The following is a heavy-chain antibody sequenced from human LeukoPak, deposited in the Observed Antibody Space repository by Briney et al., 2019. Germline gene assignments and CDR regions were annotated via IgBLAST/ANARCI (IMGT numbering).Heavy chain of an antibody. Sequence: GGSLRLSCAASGFTFNNAWMNWVRQAPGKGLEWVSAITGSGDNTYYADSVKGRFTISRDNSKNTLYLQMNSLRAEDTAVYYCARDKSYYDSSGYEYWGQGTLVTVSS. D-gene: IGHD3-22*01. CDR2: ITGSGDNT. CDR3: ARDKSYYDSSGYEY. V-gene: IGHV3-23*01. CDR1: GFTFNNAW. J-gene: IGHJ4*02.